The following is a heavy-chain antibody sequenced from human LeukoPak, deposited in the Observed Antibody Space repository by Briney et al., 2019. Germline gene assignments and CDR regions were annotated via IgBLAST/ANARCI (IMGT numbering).Heavy chain of an antibody. Sequence: PSETLSLTCTVSGGSISSYYWSWIRQPPGKGLEWIGYIYYSGSTNYNPSLKSRVTISVDTPKNQFSLKLSSVTAADTAVYYCARDSPPLEVYYDYVWGSYRYTHGMDVWGQGTTVTVSS. CDR3: ARDSPPLEVYYDYVWGSYRYTHGMDV. V-gene: IGHV4-59*01. D-gene: IGHD3-16*02. CDR1: GGSISSYY. J-gene: IGHJ6*02. CDR2: IYYSGST.